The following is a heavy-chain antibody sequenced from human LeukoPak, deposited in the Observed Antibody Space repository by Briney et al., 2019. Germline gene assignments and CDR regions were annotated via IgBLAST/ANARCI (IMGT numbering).Heavy chain of an antibody. CDR3: ARDGDIVVVPAAINWFDP. CDR1: GYTFTGYY. CDR2: INPNSGGT. V-gene: IGHV1-2*02. Sequence: GASVKVFCKASGYTFTGYYMHWVRQAPGQGLEWMGWINPNSGGTNYAQKFQRRLTMTRDTSISTGYMELSRLRSDDTAVYYCARDGDIVVVPAAINWFDPWGQGTLVTVSS. J-gene: IGHJ5*02. D-gene: IGHD2-2*01.